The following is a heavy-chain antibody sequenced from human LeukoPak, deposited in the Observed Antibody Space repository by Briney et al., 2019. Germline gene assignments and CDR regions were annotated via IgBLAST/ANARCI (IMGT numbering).Heavy chain of an antibody. CDR3: ARGSVDYGDYGWFDP. CDR2: ISSSSSYI. CDR1: GFTFSSYS. Sequence: PGGSLRLSCAASGFTFSSYSMNWVRQAPGKGLEWVSSISSSSSYIYYADSVKGRFTISRDNAKNSLYLQMNSLGAEDTAVYYCARGSVDYGDYGWFDPWGQGTLVTASS. J-gene: IGHJ5*02. V-gene: IGHV3-21*01. D-gene: IGHD4-17*01.